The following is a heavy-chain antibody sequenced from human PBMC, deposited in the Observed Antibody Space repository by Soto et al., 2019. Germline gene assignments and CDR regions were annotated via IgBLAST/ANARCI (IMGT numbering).Heavy chain of an antibody. D-gene: IGHD2-2*01. Sequence: QVQLQESGPGLVKPSQTLSLTCTVSGGSISSGDYYWSWIRQPPGKGLEWIGYIYYSGSTYYNPSPKSRVTISVNPSKNQFSLKLSSVAAAEPAVLYCGRGLGNIVVVPAAHGMDVWGQGTTVTVSS. J-gene: IGHJ6*02. CDR2: IYYSGST. V-gene: IGHV4-30-4*01. CDR3: GRGLGNIVVVPAAHGMDV. CDR1: GGSISSGDYY.